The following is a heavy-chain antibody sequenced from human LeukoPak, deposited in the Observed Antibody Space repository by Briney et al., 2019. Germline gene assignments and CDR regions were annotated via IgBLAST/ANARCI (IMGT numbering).Heavy chain of an antibody. CDR2: IHASGPT. D-gene: IGHD6-6*01. Sequence: SETLSLTSTVSGGSISTYYWSWIRRPPGRGLEWIAYIHASGPTNYNPSLKSRITISVDTSKNQFSLKLSSVNAADASVYYCARHDAGIAARPFDNWGQGTLVTVSS. CDR3: ARHDAGIAARPFDN. J-gene: IGHJ4*02. CDR1: GGSISTYY. V-gene: IGHV4-4*09.